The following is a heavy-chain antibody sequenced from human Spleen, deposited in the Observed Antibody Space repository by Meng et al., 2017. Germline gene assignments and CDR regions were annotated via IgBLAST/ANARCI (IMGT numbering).Heavy chain of an antibody. D-gene: IGHD3-3*01. Sequence: QVQLVQSGSDVKKPGASVKVSSKASGYIFTSDAINCVRQAPGQGLEWMGWINTNTGKPAYVQGFTGRFVFSLDTSVSTAYLQLTSLKAEDTAIYYCARGAASRLEVWGQGTLVTVSS. V-gene: IGHV7-4-1*02. CDR1: GYIFTSDA. J-gene: IGHJ4*02. CDR2: INTNTGKP. CDR3: ARGAASRLEV.